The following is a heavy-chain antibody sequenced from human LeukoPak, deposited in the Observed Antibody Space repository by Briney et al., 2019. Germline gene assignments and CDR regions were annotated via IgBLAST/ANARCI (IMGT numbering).Heavy chain of an antibody. CDR3: AKEDYLGAFDI. V-gene: IGHV3-30*18. CDR1: GFTFSSYG. CDR2: ISYDGSNK. J-gene: IGHJ3*02. Sequence: GGSLRLSCAASGFTFSSYGMHWVRQAPGKGLEWVAVISYDGSNKYYADSVKGRFTISRDNSKNTLYLQMNSLRAGDTAVYYCAKEDYLGAFDIWGQGTMVTVSS. D-gene: IGHD2/OR15-2a*01.